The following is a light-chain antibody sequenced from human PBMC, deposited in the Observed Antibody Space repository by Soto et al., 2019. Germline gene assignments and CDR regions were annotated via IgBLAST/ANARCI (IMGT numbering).Light chain of an antibody. Sequence: EIVLTQSPGTLSLSPGERATLSCRASQSVSSNLAWYQQKPGQAPRLLIYGASTRATGIPARFSGSGSGTEFTLTISRLEPEDFAVYYCQHYGSSPRVFGGGTKVDIK. CDR1: QSVSSN. V-gene: IGKV3-20*01. CDR2: GAS. J-gene: IGKJ4*01. CDR3: QHYGSSPRV.